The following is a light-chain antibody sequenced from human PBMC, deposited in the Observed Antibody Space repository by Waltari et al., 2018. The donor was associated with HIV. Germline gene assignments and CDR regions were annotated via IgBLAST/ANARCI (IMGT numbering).Light chain of an antibody. J-gene: IGKJ1*01. V-gene: IGKV2-28*01. Sequence: DIVMTQSPLSLPVTPGEPASISCRSSQSLLHSNGYNYLDWYLQKPGQSPHLLIYLGSNRASGVPDRFSGSGSGTDFTLKISSLQAEDVAVYYCQQYYSTPQTFGQGTRVEIK. CDR2: LGS. CDR1: QSLLHSNGYNY. CDR3: QQYYSTPQT.